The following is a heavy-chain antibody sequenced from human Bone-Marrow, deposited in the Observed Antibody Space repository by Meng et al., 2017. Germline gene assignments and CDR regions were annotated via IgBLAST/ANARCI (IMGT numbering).Heavy chain of an antibody. CDR2: ISYDGSNK. CDR1: GFTFSSYA. CDR3: ARDLGGGFNYYYGMDV. D-gene: IGHD3-16*01. J-gene: IGHJ6*02. Sequence: GESLKISCAASGFTFSSYAMHWVRQAPGKGLEWVAVISYDGSNKYYADSVKGRFTISRDNSKNTLYLQMNSLRAEDTAVYYCARDLGGGFNYYYGMDVWGQGTTVTVSS. V-gene: IGHV3-30*07.